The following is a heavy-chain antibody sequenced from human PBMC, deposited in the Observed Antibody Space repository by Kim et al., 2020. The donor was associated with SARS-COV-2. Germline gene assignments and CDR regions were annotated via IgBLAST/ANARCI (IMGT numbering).Heavy chain of an antibody. CDR2: IYPGDSDV. CDR3: ARRALTCSGDSCSSNSWLEC. D-gene: IGHD2-8*02. J-gene: IGHJ4*02. V-gene: IGHV5-51*01. CDR1: GYTFTRHW. Sequence: GESLKISCRTSGYTFTRHWVAWVRQMPGKGLEWMGIIYPGDSDVRYSPSFQGQVIMSADKSTTTAYLQWGSLQASDTAMYYCARRALTCSGDSCSSNSWLECWGQGTRVTVSA.